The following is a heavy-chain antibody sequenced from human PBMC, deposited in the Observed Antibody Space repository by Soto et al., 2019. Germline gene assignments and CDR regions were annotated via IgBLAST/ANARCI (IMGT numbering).Heavy chain of an antibody. V-gene: IGHV4-59*01. CDR3: ARSEYYDILTGYYVPNWFDP. Sequence: SETLSLTCTVSGGSISSYYWSWIRQPPGKGLEWIGYIYYSGSTNYNPSLKSRVTISVDTSKNQFSLKLSSVTAADTAVYYCARSEYYDILTGYYVPNWFDPWGQGTLVTVS. CDR2: IYYSGST. D-gene: IGHD3-9*01. CDR1: GGSISSYY. J-gene: IGHJ5*02.